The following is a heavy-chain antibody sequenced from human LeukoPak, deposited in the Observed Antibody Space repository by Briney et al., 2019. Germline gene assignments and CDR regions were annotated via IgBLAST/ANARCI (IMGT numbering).Heavy chain of an antibody. J-gene: IGHJ6*01. Sequence: GGSLRLSCAASGFTFSSYAMSWVRQAPGKGLEWVSAISGSGGSTYYADSVKGRFTISRDNSKNTLYLKMNSLRAEDTAVYYCAKKGSGCSGGSCYSAAGAYYYYYYGMDVWGQGTTVTVSS. D-gene: IGHD2-15*01. V-gene: IGHV3-23*01. CDR2: ISGSGGST. CDR3: AKKGSGCSGGSCYSAAGAYYYYYYGMDV. CDR1: GFTFSSYA.